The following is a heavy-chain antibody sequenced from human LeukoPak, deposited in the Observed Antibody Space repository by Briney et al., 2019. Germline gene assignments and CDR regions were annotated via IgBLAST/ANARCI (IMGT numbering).Heavy chain of an antibody. V-gene: IGHV1-3*01. D-gene: IGHD1-26*01. CDR2: INAGNGNT. CDR1: GYTFTSYD. CDR3: ASQRILGAIDY. J-gene: IGHJ4*02. Sequence: ASVKVSCTASGYTFTSYDMHWVRQAPGQRLEWMGWINAGNGNTKYSQKFQGRVTITRDTSASTAYMELSSLRSEDTAVYYCASQRILGAIDYWGQGALVTVSS.